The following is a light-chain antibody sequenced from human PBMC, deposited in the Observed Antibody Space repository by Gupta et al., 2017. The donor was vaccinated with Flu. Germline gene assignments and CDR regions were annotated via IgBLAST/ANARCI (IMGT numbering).Light chain of an antibody. CDR1: QGISSY. Sequence: PSCLSASVGDRVTIACRASQGISSYLARYQQKPGKAPKLLIYAASTVQSGLPSRFSGSGSGTEFTLTISSRQPEDFANYYFQQLSNYPRTFGQGTRLAIK. CDR2: AAS. J-gene: IGKJ2*01. CDR3: QQLSNYPRT. V-gene: IGKV1-9*01.